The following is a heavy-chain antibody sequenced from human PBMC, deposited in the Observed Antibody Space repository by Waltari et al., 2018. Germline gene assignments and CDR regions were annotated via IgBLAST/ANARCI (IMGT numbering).Heavy chain of an antibody. J-gene: IGHJ1*01. Sequence: EVQLVESGGGLVQPGGSLRLSCAASGFPFSSYEMNWVRQAPGKGLEWVSYISSNGSTIYYADAVKGRFTISRDNAKNSLYLQMNSLRAEDTAVYYCARGQYSSGWYPEYFQHWGQGTLVTVSS. V-gene: IGHV3-48*03. CDR3: ARGQYSSGWYPEYFQH. D-gene: IGHD6-19*01. CDR2: ISSNGSTI. CDR1: GFPFSSYE.